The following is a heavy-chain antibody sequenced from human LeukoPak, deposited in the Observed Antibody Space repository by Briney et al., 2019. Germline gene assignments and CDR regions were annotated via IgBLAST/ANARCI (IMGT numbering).Heavy chain of an antibody. CDR1: GGSISPYY. CDR3: ARDVNCSGNSCYDS. Sequence: PSETLSLTCTVSGGSISPYYWNWIRQPPGKGLEWIVYIYYSGSTNYNPSLKSRVTISLDMSKNQFSLKLSSVTAADTAIYYCARDVNCSGNSCYDSWGQGTLVTVSS. CDR2: IYYSGST. D-gene: IGHD2-15*01. J-gene: IGHJ4*02. V-gene: IGHV4-59*01.